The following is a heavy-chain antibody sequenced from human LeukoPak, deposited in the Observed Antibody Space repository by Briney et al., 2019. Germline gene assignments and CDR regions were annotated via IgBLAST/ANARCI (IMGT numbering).Heavy chain of an antibody. D-gene: IGHD1-14*01. V-gene: IGHV4-59*01. Sequence: SETLSLTCTVSGGSISGYYWSWIRQPPGKGLEWIGYIYYSESTNYNPSLKSRVTIPVDTSKNQFSLKLSSVTAADTAVYYCARGLTRGYFDLWGRGTLVTVSS. J-gene: IGHJ2*01. CDR1: GGSISGYY. CDR2: IYYSEST. CDR3: ARGLTRGYFDL.